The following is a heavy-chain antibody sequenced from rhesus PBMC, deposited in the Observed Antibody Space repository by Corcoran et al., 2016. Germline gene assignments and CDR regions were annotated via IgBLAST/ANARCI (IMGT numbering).Heavy chain of an antibody. CDR3: ARAAGDY. V-gene: IGHV1S9*01. Sequence: QVQLVQSGAEVTKPGASVKLSCKASGYTFTSYSINWVRQAPEQVLDWMGGINTNKGNTGYAQKYQGRVTMTRDTSPSTAYRELNSLRSEDTAVDYCARAAGDYCGQGVLVTVSS. CDR1: GYTFTSYS. CDR2: INTNKGNT. J-gene: IGHJ4*01.